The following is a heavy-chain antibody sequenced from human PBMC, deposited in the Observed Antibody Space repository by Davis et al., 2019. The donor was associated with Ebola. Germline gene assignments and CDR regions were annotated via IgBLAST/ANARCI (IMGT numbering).Heavy chain of an antibody. V-gene: IGHV1-18*01. CDR2: IHSHNGNT. Sequence: AASVKVSCKASGYTFRRYGISWVRQAPGQGLEWMGWIHSHNGNTHYAQKLQGRVTMTTDTSTSTAYIELRSLRSDDTAVYYSARDQFQDYSNYAQVRFDPWGQGTLVTVS. J-gene: IGHJ5*02. CDR3: ARDQFQDYSNYAQVRFDP. D-gene: IGHD4-11*01. CDR1: GYTFRRYG.